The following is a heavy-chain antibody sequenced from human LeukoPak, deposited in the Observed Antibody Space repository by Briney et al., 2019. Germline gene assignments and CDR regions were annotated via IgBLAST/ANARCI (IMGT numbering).Heavy chain of an antibody. J-gene: IGHJ4*02. CDR3: ARGSGIRFDY. Sequence: GGSLRLSCAASGFTFSSYEMNWVRQAPGKGLEWVSSISSGSSYIYYADSVKGRFTISRDNAKNSLYLQMNSLRAEDTAVYYCARGSGIRFDYWGQGTLVTVSS. V-gene: IGHV3-21*01. D-gene: IGHD3-16*01. CDR1: GFTFSSYE. CDR2: ISSGSSYI.